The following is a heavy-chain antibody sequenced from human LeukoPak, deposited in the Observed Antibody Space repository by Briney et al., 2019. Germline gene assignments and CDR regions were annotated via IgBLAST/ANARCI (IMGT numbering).Heavy chain of an antibody. CDR3: ARHNPYFDY. Sequence: SETLSLTCTVSGGSVTRGTNYWGWIRQPPGKGLEWIGSIYYSGTTYYNPSLKSRVTISIDTSKNQVSLKLTSVTATDTAVYYCARHNPYFDYWGQGTLVTVSS. CDR1: GGSVTRGTNY. D-gene: IGHD1-14*01. V-gene: IGHV4-39*01. J-gene: IGHJ4*02. CDR2: IYYSGTT.